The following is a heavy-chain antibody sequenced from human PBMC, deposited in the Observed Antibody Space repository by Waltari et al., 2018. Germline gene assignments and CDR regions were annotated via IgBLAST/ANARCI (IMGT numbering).Heavy chain of an antibody. V-gene: IGHV3-23*01. CDR3: AKDPPFPQYGMDV. CDR2: ISGSGGST. J-gene: IGHJ6*02. Sequence: EVQLLESGGGLVQPGGSLRLSCAASGFTFSSYALSWVRPAPGKGLEWVSAISGSGGSTYYADSVKGRFTISRDNSKNTLYLQMNSLRAEDTAVYYCAKDPPFPQYGMDVWGQGTTVTVSS. CDR1: GFTFSSYA.